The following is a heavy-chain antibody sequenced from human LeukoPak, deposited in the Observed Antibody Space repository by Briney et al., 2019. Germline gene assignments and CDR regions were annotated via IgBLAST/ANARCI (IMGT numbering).Heavy chain of an antibody. CDR3: ARVQGSWSRNNWVDP. V-gene: IGHV4-59*01. D-gene: IGHD6-13*01. CDR2: FYFSGST. CDR1: GASISSYY. J-gene: IGHJ5*02. Sequence: SETLSLTCTVAGASISSYYWSWVRQPPGKGLEWIGYFYFSGSTNYNPSLRSRVTISADTSNNHLSLRLSSVTAADTAVYYCARVQGSWSRNNWVDPWGQGTLVTVSS.